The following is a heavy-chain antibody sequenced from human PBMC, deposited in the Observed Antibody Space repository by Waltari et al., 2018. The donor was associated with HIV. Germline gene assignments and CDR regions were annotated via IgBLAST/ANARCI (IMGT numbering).Heavy chain of an antibody. CDR1: TFTSYD. CDR2: MNPNSGNT. Sequence: TFTSYDINWVRQATGQGLEWMGWMNPNSGNTGYAQKFQGRVTMTRNTSISTAYMELSSLRSEDTAVYYCARGHWAGPVGSYVTYYYGSGRYYYFDYWGQGTLVTVSS. J-gene: IGHJ4*02. CDR3: ARGHWAGPVGSYVTYYYGSGRYYYFDY. V-gene: IGHV1-8*01. D-gene: IGHD3-10*01.